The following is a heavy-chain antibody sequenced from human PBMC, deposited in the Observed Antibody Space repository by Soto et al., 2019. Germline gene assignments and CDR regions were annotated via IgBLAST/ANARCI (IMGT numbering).Heavy chain of an antibody. Sequence: PGGSLRLSCAASGFTFSSYAMTWVRQAPGKGLEWVSVISGSGGSTNYADSVKGRFTISRDNSKNTLYLQMISLRAEDTAVYYCAKNCSSTSCPPGGLDYWGQGTLVTVSS. V-gene: IGHV3-23*01. CDR1: GFTFSSYA. CDR2: ISGSGGST. J-gene: IGHJ4*02. CDR3: AKNCSSTSCPPGGLDY. D-gene: IGHD2-2*01.